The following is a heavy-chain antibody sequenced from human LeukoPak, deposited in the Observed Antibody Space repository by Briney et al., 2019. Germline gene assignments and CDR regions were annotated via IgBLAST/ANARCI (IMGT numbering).Heavy chain of an antibody. CDR3: ASTPRYGDSPRGLDP. J-gene: IGHJ5*02. D-gene: IGHD4-17*01. CDR2: IIPNLGIA. CDR1: GGTFSSYA. Sequence: ASVKVSCKASGGTFSSYAISWVRQAPGQGLEWMGRIIPNLGIANYAQKFQGRVTITADESTSTAYMELSSLRSEDTAVYYCASTPRYGDSPRGLDPWGQGTLVTVSS. V-gene: IGHV1-69*04.